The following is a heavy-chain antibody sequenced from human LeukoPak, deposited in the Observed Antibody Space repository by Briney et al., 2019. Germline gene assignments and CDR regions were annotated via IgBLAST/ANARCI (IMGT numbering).Heavy chain of an antibody. CDR3: AKLQIVVVYYFDY. D-gene: IGHD2-15*01. Sequence: PGGSLRLSCAASGFTFSSYGMSWVRQAPGKGLEWVSGISGSGGSTYYADSVKGRFTISRDNSKNTLYLQMNSLRAEDTAVYYCAKLQIVVVYYFDYWGQGTLVTVSS. CDR2: ISGSGGST. CDR1: GFTFSSYG. V-gene: IGHV3-23*01. J-gene: IGHJ4*02.